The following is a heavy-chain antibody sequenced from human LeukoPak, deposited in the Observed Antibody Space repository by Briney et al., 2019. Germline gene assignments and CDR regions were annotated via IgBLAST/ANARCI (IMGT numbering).Heavy chain of an antibody. V-gene: IGHV3-15*01. Sequence: PGGSLRLSCAASGLTFSNAWMHWVRQAPGKGLEWVGRIKNKRSGERIDYAAPVKGRVTISRDDSKNTLYLQIDSLKTEDTAVYHCTTDCGSTSCYGDSVYGYWGQGTLVTVSS. CDR2: IKNKRSGERI. D-gene: IGHD2-2*01. J-gene: IGHJ4*02. CDR3: TTDCGSTSCYGDSVYGY. CDR1: GLTFSNAW.